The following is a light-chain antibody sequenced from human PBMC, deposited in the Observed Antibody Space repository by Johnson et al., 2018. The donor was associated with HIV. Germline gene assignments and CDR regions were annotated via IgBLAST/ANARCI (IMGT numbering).Light chain of an antibody. CDR2: DNN. CDR3: GTWDSSLSAYV. CDR1: SSNIGNNY. J-gene: IGLJ1*01. V-gene: IGLV1-51*01. Sequence: VLTQPPSVSAAPGQKVTISCSGSSSNIGNNYVSWYQQLPGTAPKLLIYDNNKRPSGIPDRFSGSKSGTSATLGITGLQTGDEADYYCGTWDSSLSAYVFGTGTKV.